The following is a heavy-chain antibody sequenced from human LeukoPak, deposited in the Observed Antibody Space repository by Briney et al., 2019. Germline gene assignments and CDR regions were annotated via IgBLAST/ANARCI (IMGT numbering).Heavy chain of an antibody. J-gene: IGHJ4*02. CDR2: INHSGST. CDR1: GGSFSGYY. D-gene: IGHD3-22*01. CDR3: ARACWRGSSGTDFDY. Sequence: PSETLSLTCAVYGGSFSGYYWSWIRQPPGKGLEWIGEINHSGSTNYDPSLKSRVTISVDTSKNQFSLKLSSVTAADTAVYYCARACWRGSSGTDFDYWGQGTLVTVSS. V-gene: IGHV4-34*01.